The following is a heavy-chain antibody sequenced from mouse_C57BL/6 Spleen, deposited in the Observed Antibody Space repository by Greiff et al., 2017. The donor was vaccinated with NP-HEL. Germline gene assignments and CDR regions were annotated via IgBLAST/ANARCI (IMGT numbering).Heavy chain of an antibody. V-gene: IGHV1-54*01. Sequence: VQLQESGAELVRPGTSVKVSCKASGYAFTNYLIEWVKQRPGQGLEWIGVINPGSGGTNYNEKFKGKATLTADKSSSTAYMQLSSLTSEDSAVYFCARGGSNPVYYYAMDYWGQGTSVTVSS. J-gene: IGHJ4*01. CDR1: GYAFTNYL. CDR2: INPGSGGT. CDR3: ARGGSNPVYYYAMDY.